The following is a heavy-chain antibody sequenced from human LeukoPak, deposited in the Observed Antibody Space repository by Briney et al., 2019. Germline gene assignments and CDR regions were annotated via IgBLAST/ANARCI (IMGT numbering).Heavy chain of an antibody. Sequence: SVKVSCKASGGSFSTYTISWVRQAPGQGLEWMGGIIPMFGATNYAQKFQGGVTITAYKSTTTAYMELSSLRSEDTAIYYCASGSQFSPGSRDYQYYMDVWGKGTTVTVSS. CDR2: IIPMFGAT. J-gene: IGHJ6*03. CDR3: ASGSQFSPGSRDYQYYMDV. CDR1: GGSFSTYT. D-gene: IGHD3/OR15-3a*01. V-gene: IGHV1-69*06.